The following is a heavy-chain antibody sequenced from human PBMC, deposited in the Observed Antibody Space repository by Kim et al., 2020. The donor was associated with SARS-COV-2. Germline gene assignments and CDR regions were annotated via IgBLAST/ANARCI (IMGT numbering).Heavy chain of an antibody. J-gene: IGHJ6*02. D-gene: IGHD6-6*01. V-gene: IGHV3-74*01. Sequence: ADPVKGRFTISRDNAKNTLYRQMNRLRAEDTAVYYCASGSSSTTNYGMDVWGQGTTVIVSS. CDR3: ASGSSSTTNYGMDV.